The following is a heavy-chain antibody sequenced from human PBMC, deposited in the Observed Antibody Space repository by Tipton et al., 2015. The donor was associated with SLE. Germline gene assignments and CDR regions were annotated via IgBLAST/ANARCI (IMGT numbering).Heavy chain of an antibody. CDR2: TYYSVNT. CDR1: GYSISAGYY. CDR3: ARRVSSSGYYPGWFDP. D-gene: IGHD3-22*01. J-gene: IGHJ5*02. V-gene: IGHV4-38-2*01. Sequence: PGLVKPSETLSLKCAVSGYSISAGYYWGWVRQPPGKGLEWIGSTYYSVNTYYNPSLKSRVTISVDTSKNQFSLKLSSVTAADTAVYYCARRVSSSGYYPGWFDPWGQGTLVTVSS.